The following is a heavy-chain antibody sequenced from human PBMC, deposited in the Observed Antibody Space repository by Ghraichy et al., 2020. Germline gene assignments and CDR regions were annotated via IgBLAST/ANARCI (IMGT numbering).Heavy chain of an antibody. Sequence: GGSLRLSCAVSGFTFSYYWMTWYRQAPGKGLEWVAIIKPDGSESFYVDSVRGRFTISRDNAENSLHLQMSGLRAEDTAVYYCATRWQTSTPAFDYWGQGILVTVSP. V-gene: IGHV3-7*01. CDR3: ATRWQTSTPAFDY. J-gene: IGHJ4*02. CDR2: IKPDGSES. CDR1: GFTFSYYW. D-gene: IGHD5-24*01.